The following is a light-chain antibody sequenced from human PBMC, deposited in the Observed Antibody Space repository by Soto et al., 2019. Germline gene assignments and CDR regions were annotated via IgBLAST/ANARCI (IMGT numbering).Light chain of an antibody. V-gene: IGKV1-39*01. J-gene: IGKJ5*01. CDR2: GAS. Sequence: IQMTQSPSSLSASVGDRVTITCRASQDIRKDLAWYQQKPGKAPQILIYGASTLQTGVASRFSGSGSGSDFTLSISSLQPEDFTTYYCQQTYSPPSITFGQGTRLEIK. CDR1: QDIRKD. CDR3: QQTYSPPSIT.